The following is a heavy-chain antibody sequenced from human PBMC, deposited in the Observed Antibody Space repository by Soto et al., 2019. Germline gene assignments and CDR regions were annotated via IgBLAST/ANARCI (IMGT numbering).Heavy chain of an antibody. J-gene: IGHJ4*02. Sequence: SETLSLTCSVYGWSFSGYYWRWIRQPPGKGLEWIGEINHSGSTNYNPSLKSRDTISVDTSKNQFSLKLSSVTAADTAVYYCAGPRVGATTRTFDYWGQGTLVTVSS. D-gene: IGHD1-26*01. V-gene: IGHV4-34*01. CDR3: AGPRVGATTRTFDY. CDR1: GWSFSGYY. CDR2: INHSGST.